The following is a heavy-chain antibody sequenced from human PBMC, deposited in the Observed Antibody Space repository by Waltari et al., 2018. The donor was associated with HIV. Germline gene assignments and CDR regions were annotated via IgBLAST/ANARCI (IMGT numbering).Heavy chain of an antibody. CDR1: GFTFRSYS. CDR3: ARWGSMGSGTYFPDL. V-gene: IGHV3-21*01. Sequence: EVQLVESGGGLVKPGGSLRLSCVASGFTFRSYSVSWVRQTPGKGLEWVSSISRSSGHIYYEDSVKGRFTTSKDNAEKSLYLQMNSLRAEDTAVYYCARWGSMGSGTYFPDLWGRGTLVTVSS. CDR2: ISRSSGHI. J-gene: IGHJ2*01. D-gene: IGHD3-10*01.